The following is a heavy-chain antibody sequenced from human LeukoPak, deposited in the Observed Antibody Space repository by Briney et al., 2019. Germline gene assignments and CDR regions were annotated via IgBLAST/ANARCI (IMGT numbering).Heavy chain of an antibody. D-gene: IGHD5-18*01. CDR1: GGSISSYY. CDR2: IFTSGST. Sequence: SETLSLTCTVSGGSISSYYWSWIRQPAGKGLEWIGRIFTSGSTNYNPSLKSRVTMSVDTSKNQFSLKLSSVTAADTAVYYCARSGGYSYGQTSYYFDYWGQGTLVTVSS. J-gene: IGHJ4*02. CDR3: ARSGGYSYGQTSYYFDY. V-gene: IGHV4-4*07.